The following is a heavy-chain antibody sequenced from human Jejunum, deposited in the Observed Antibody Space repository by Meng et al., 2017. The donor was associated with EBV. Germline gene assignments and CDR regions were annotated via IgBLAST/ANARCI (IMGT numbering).Heavy chain of an antibody. D-gene: IGHD1-1*01. CDR3: ATGPQQGD. J-gene: IGHJ4*02. CDR2: IKSKTGGGTA. V-gene: IGHV3-15*01. CDR1: GLTFSNAW. Sequence: EVQLVESGGGLAKPXGSLRLSCAASGLTFSNAWMNWVRQAPGKGLEWVGRIKSKTGGGTADYAAPVKDRFAISRDDSKDMLYLQMNSLKTEDTAVYYCATGPQQGDLGQGTLGTVAS.